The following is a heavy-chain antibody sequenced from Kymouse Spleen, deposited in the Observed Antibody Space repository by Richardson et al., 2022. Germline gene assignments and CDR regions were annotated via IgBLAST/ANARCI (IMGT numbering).Heavy chain of an antibody. V-gene: IGHV4-39*01. CDR3: ARLPLYCSSTSCYGYYYYYGMDV. D-gene: IGHD2-2*02. J-gene: IGHJ6*02. CDR1: GGSISSSSYY. CDR2: IYYSGST. Sequence: QLQLQESGPGLVKPSETLSLTCTVSGGSISSSSYYWGWIRQPPGKGLEWIGSIYYSGSTYYNPSLKSRVTISVDTSKNQFSLKLSSVTAADTAVYYCARLPLYCSSTSCYGYYYYYGMDVWGQGTTVTVSS.